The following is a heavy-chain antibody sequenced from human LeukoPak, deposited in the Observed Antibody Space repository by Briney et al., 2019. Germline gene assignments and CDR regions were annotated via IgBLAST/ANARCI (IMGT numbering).Heavy chain of an antibody. CDR1: GFTFSTYA. D-gene: IGHD1/OR15-1a*01. Sequence: GGSLRLSCAASGFTFSTYAMAWVRQAPGKGLEWVSSISSSSSYIYYADSVKGRFTISRDNAKNSLYLQMNSLRAEDTAVYYCARDNNPYYFDYWGQGTLVTVSS. CDR2: ISSSSSYI. V-gene: IGHV3-21*01. CDR3: ARDNNPYYFDY. J-gene: IGHJ4*02.